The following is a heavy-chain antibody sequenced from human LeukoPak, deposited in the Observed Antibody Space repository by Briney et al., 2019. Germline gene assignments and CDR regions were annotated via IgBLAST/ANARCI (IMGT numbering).Heavy chain of an antibody. J-gene: IGHJ4*02. CDR1: GFTFSRYW. Sequence: GGSLRVSCAASGFTFSRYWMSWVRQAPGKGLEWVANINQDGTQKYYVDSVKGRFTISRDNAKNSLSLQMNSLRAEDTAVYYCARDWDYYDNSGYYFEYWGQGTLVTVSS. CDR3: ARDWDYYDNSGYYFEY. D-gene: IGHD3-22*01. V-gene: IGHV3-7*05. CDR2: INQDGTQK.